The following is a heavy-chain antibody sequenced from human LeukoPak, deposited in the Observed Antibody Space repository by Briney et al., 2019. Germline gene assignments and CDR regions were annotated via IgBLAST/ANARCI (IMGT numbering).Heavy chain of an antibody. CDR1: GFTYSTHA. J-gene: IGHJ4*02. V-gene: IGHV3-33*01. CDR2: IWSDGSNK. Sequence: GGSLRLSCAASGFTYSTHAMHWDRQAPGKGLEWVGFIWSDGSNKEYADSVKGRFTISRDNSKNTLYLEMNSLRVEDTAVYYCASFVEEDFHYFDYWGQGTLVTVSS. CDR3: ASFVEEDFHYFDY. D-gene: IGHD3-3*01.